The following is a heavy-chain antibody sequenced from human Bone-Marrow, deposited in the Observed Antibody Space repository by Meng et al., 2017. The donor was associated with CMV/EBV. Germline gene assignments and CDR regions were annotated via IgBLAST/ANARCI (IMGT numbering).Heavy chain of an antibody. CDR2: ISWNSGSI. J-gene: IGHJ4*02. V-gene: IGHV3-9*01. CDR3: ARLPSYYYGSGSPCFDY. CDR1: GFTFDDYA. Sequence: GGSLRLSCAASGFTFDDYAMHWVRQAPGKGLEWVSGISWNSGSIGYADSVKGRFTISRDNAKNSLYLQMNSLRAEDTAVYYCARLPSYYYGSGSPCFDYWGQGTLVTVSS. D-gene: IGHD3-10*01.